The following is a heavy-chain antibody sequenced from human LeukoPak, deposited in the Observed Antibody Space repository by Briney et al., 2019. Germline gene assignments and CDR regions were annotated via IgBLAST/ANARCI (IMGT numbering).Heavy chain of an antibody. CDR1: GFTFDDYA. J-gene: IGHJ6*03. CDR2: ISWNSGSI. D-gene: IGHD4-17*01. Sequence: GRSLRLSCAASGFTFDDYAMHWVLQATGKGLEWVSGISWNSGSIGYADSVKGRFTISRDNAKNSLYLQMNSLRAEDTALYYCAKDSTVSPFYYYYMDVWGKGTTVTVSS. V-gene: IGHV3-9*01. CDR3: AKDSTVSPFYYYYMDV.